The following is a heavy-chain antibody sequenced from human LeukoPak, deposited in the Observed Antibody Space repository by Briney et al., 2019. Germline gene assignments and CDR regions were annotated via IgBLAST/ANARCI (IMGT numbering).Heavy chain of an antibody. D-gene: IGHD3-9*01. CDR2: IFYSGST. CDR3: ASGRSKRTGILPTGSCFDP. Sequence: SQTLSLICIVSGGSISSGNHSWSWLRQPPGKGLEWIVNIFYSGSTYYNPSLKSRVSISVDTSKNHFSLKLRSVTAADTAIYYCASGRSKRTGILPTGSCFDPWGQGALVSVSS. CDR1: GGSISSGNHS. V-gene: IGHV4-30-4*01. J-gene: IGHJ5*02.